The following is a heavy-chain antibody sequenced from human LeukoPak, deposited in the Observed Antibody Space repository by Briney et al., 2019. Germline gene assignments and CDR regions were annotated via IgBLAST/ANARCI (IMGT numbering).Heavy chain of an antibody. J-gene: IGHJ4*02. D-gene: IGHD2-15*01. CDR1: GYSFTCYW. CDR3: ARSNLYCSGGSCYEYYFDY. V-gene: IGHV5-51*01. Sequence: GESLKIYCKGSGYSFTCYWIGWVRPIPGKGMEWMGIIYSGGSDTRYSPSFQGQVTISADKSISTAYLQWSSLKASDTAMYYCARSNLYCSGGSCYEYYFDYWGQGTLVTVSS. CDR2: IYSGGSDT.